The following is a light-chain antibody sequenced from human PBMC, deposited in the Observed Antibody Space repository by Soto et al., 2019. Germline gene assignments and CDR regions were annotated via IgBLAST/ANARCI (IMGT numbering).Light chain of an antibody. V-gene: IGLV2-14*03. J-gene: IGLJ1*01. CDR2: EVT. CDR1: STDIGAYKF. CDR3: ISYTGFDTYV. Sequence: QSALTQPASVSASPGQSIPISCTGTSTDIGAYKFVSWYQQHPGKAPKIMIYEVTSRPSGVSNRFSGSKSGNTASLIISGLQAEDEGDYYCISYTGFDTYVFGTGTKVTVL.